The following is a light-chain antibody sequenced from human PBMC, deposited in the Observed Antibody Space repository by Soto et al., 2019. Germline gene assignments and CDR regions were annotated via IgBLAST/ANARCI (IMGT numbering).Light chain of an antibody. V-gene: IGLV2-14*01. CDR3: NSYRSTNTVI. J-gene: IGLJ2*01. CDR2: DVS. CDR1: SSDVGGYNY. Sequence: SALTQPASVSGSPGQSITISCTGTSSDVGGYNYVSWYQQYPGKAPKLMIYDVSNRPSGVSNRFSGYKSGNTASLTISGLQAEDEADYYCNSYRSTNTVIFGGGTKLTVL.